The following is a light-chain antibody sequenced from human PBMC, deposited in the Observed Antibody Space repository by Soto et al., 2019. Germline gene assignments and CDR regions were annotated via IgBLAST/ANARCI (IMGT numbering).Light chain of an antibody. Sequence: AIQMTQSPSSLSASVGDRVTITCRASQGIRNDLGWYQQRPGKAPELLIYAASSLESGVPSRFSGSGSGTDFTLTISSLQPEDFATYFCLQDHNYPRTFGQGTKVDIK. CDR2: AAS. CDR3: LQDHNYPRT. V-gene: IGKV1-6*01. CDR1: QGIRND. J-gene: IGKJ1*01.